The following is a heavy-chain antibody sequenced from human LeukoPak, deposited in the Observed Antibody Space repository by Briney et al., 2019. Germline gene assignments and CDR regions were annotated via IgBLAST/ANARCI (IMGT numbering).Heavy chain of an antibody. D-gene: IGHD6-6*01. CDR3: ARAARLMYWFDP. CDR1: GYTFTVHY. CDR2: INPNSGGT. J-gene: IGHJ5*02. V-gene: IGHV1-2*06. Sequence: ASVTVSCKASGYTFTVHYMHWVRQAPGQGLEWMGRINPNSGGTNYAQKFQGRVTITRDTSISTAYMELSRLRSGDTSVYYCARAARLMYWFDPWGQGTLVTVSS.